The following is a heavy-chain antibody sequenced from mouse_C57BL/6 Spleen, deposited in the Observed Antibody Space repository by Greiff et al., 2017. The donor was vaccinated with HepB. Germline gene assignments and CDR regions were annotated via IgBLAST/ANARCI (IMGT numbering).Heavy chain of an antibody. J-gene: IGHJ3*01. CDR2: ISSGGSYT. CDR3: ARHWAYYSNYEGFAY. CDR1: GFTFSSYG. V-gene: IGHV5-6*01. D-gene: IGHD2-5*01. Sequence: EVKLMESGGDLVKPGGSLKLSCAASGFTFSSYGMSWVRQTPDKRLEWVATISSGGSYTYYPDSVKGRFTISRDNAKNTLYLQMSSLKSEDTAMYYCARHWAYYSNYEGFAYWGQGTLVTVSA.